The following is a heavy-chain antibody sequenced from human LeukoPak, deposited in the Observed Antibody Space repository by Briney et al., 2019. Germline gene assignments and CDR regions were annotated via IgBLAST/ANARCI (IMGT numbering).Heavy chain of an antibody. J-gene: IGHJ4*02. CDR3: ARGYGRVTETDY. CDR1: GYTFTTYG. CDR2: MNPNSGNT. D-gene: IGHD2-21*02. V-gene: IGHV1-8*02. Sequence: GASVKVSFTASGYTFTTYGINWVRQAPGQGLEWMGWMNPNSGNTGYAQKFQGRVTMTRNTSISTACMELSSLRSEDTAVYYCARGYGRVTETDYWGQGTLVTVSS.